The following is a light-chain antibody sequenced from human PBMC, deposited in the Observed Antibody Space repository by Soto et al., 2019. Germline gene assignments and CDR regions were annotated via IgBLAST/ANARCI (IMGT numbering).Light chain of an antibody. CDR1: QSVRSN. J-gene: IGKJ1*01. CDR3: QQYNNWPPAWT. CDR2: GAS. Sequence: IIMTQSPVTLSVSPWERATLSCRASQSVRSNLAWYQQKPGQSPRLLIYGASTRATGIPARFSGSGSGTQFTLTISSLQSEDFAVYYCQQYNNWPPAWTFGQGTKVDIK. V-gene: IGKV3-15*01.